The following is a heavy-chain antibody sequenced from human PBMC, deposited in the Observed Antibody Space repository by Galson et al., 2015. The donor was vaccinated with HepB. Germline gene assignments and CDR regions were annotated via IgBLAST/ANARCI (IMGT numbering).Heavy chain of an antibody. CDR1: GYTFTGYY. CDR3: ARDWGYSSSFWFDP. V-gene: IGHV1-2*06. Sequence: SVKVSCKASGYTFTGYYMHWVRQAPGQGLEWMGRINPNSGGTNYAQKFQGRVTMTRDTSISTAYMELSRLRSDDTAVYYCARDWGYSSSFWFDPWGQGTLVTVSS. D-gene: IGHD6-13*01. J-gene: IGHJ5*02. CDR2: INPNSGGT.